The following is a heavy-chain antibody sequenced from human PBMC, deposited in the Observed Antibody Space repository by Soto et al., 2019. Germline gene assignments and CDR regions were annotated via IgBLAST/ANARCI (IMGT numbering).Heavy chain of an antibody. CDR1: GFTFVDYD. Sequence: RLPCGAFGFTFVDYDIRWIRKAPGKGLEWVSYISSSGSTIYYADSVKGRFTISRDNAKNSLYLQMNSLRAEDTAVYYCARDRVRGLYDFWSGYQSDNYYYYMDVWGKGTTVTVSS. CDR2: ISSSGSTI. V-gene: IGHV3-11*01. J-gene: IGHJ6*03. CDR3: ARDRVRGLYDFWSGYQSDNYYYYMDV. D-gene: IGHD3-3*01.